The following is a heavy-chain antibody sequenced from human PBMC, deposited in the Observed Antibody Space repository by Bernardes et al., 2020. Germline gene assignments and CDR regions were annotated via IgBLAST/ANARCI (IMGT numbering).Heavy chain of an antibody. CDR1: GGSISSGGYS. Sequence: SETLSLTCAVSGGSISSGGYSWSWLLQPPGKGLEWIGYIYHSGSTYYNPSLKSRVTISVDRSKNQFSLKLSSVTAADTAVYYCARAIAAAGSLDAFDIWGQGTMVTVSS. D-gene: IGHD6-13*01. J-gene: IGHJ3*02. CDR2: IYHSGST. CDR3: ARAIAAAGSLDAFDI. V-gene: IGHV4-30-2*01.